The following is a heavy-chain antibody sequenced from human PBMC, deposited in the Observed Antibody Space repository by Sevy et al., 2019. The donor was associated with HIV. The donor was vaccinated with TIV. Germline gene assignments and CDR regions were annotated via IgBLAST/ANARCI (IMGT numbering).Heavy chain of an antibody. Sequence: GGSLRLSCAASGFTFSSYGVHWVRQAPGKGLEWVAVITYDGSKQYYTASVKGRFTISRDNSRNTLYLQMNSLRPEDTAVYYCAKGRNVVTAGYYFDYWGQRTLVTVSS. V-gene: IGHV3-30*18. CDR2: ITYDGSKQ. CDR3: AKGRNVVTAGYYFDY. CDR1: GFTFSSYG. D-gene: IGHD2-21*02. J-gene: IGHJ4*02.